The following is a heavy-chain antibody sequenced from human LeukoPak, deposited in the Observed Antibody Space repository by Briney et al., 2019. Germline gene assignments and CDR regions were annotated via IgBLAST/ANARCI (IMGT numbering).Heavy chain of an antibody. D-gene: IGHD2/OR15-2a*01. J-gene: IGHJ4*02. CDR2: INPNSGGT. CDR1: GYTFTGYY. CDR3: ARAQGFFSRAHDY. Sequence: ASVKVSCKASGYTFTGYYMHWVRQAPGQGLEWMGWINPNSGGTNYAQKFQGRVTMTRDTSISTAYMELSRLRSEDTAVYYCARAQGFFSRAHDYWGQGTLVTVSS. V-gene: IGHV1-2*02.